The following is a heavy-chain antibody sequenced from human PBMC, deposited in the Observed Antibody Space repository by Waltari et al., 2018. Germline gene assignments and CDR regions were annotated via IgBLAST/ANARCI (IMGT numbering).Heavy chain of an antibody. CDR1: GFPFRSYA. CDR3: AKALTLSSTWDMH. D-gene: IGHD6-13*01. V-gene: IGHV3-23*04. CDR2: ISGNGANT. J-gene: IGHJ4*02. Sequence: EVHLVESGGGLVQPGGSLRLSCAASGFPFRSYAMSWVRQVPGKGLEWVSSISGNGANTYYADSVKGRFTISRDNSKNTLFLQMDSLRAEDTAVYYCAKALTLSSTWDMHWGQGTLVTVSS.